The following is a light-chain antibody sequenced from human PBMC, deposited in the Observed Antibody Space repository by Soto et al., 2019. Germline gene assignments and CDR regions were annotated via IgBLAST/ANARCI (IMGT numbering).Light chain of an antibody. Sequence: QSALTQPRSVSGSPGQSVTISCTGTSSDVGDYNYVSWYQQYPGKAPKLVIYDVSKRPSGVPDRFSGSKFGNTASLTISGLQAEYEADYYCCSFAGSYTFWVFGGGTKLTVL. CDR3: CSFAGSYTFWV. CDR2: DVS. J-gene: IGLJ3*02. CDR1: SSDVGDYNY. V-gene: IGLV2-11*01.